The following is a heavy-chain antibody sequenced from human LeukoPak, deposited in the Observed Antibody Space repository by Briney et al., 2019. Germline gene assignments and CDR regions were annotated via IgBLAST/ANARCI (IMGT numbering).Heavy chain of an antibody. Sequence: SETLSLTCTVSGYSISSGYYWGWIRQPPGKGLEWIGSIYHSGSTYYNPSLKSRVTISVDTSKNQFSLKLSSVTAADTAVYYCATLAAQSDYWGQGTLVTVSS. CDR1: GYSISSGYY. D-gene: IGHD6-25*01. J-gene: IGHJ4*02. CDR3: ATLAAQSDY. CDR2: IYHSGST. V-gene: IGHV4-38-2*02.